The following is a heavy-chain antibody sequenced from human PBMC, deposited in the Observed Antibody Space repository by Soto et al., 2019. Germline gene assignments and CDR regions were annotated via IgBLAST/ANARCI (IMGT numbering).Heavy chain of an antibody. CDR1: RGTFSSLA. V-gene: IGHV1-69*06. D-gene: IGHD3-10*01. J-gene: IGHJ4*02. CDR3: ARSPGVFDY. CDR2: LVPVFGTA. Sequence: QVQLVQSGAEVKKPGSSVKVSCKASRGTFSSLAISWLRQAPGQALEWRGGLVPVFGTANYAQKFQNRVTITTEKSTSKSYMELSSLRSDDTAVYYCARSPGVFDYWGQGTLVTVSS.